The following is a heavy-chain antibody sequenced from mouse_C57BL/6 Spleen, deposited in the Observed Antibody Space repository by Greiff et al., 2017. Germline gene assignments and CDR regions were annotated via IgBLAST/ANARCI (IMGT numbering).Heavy chain of an antibody. D-gene: IGHD1-1*01. J-gene: IGHJ3*01. CDR2: ISDGGSYT. Sequence: EVKLMESGGGLVKPGGSLKLSCAASGFTFSSYAMSWVRQTPEKRLEWVATISDGGSYTYYPDNVKGRFTISRDNAKNNLYLQMSHLKSEDTAMYYCAREGFTTVVAPGAYWGQGTLVTVSA. CDR1: GFTFSSYA. V-gene: IGHV5-4*01. CDR3: AREGFTTVVAPGAY.